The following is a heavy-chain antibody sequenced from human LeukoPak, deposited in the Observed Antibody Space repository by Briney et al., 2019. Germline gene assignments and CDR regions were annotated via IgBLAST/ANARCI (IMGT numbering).Heavy chain of an antibody. CDR3: AKQGTMVRGVIAWFDP. Sequence: GGPSITSCVASGSTFGSYCMSLVRQAPGKGVEWVAVISGSGGSTYYADSVKGRFTISRDNSKDALYLQMNSLRAEDTAVCYCAKQGTMVRGVIAWFDPWGQGTLVTVSS. CDR1: GSTFGSYC. J-gene: IGHJ5*02. D-gene: IGHD3-10*01. CDR2: ISGSGGST. V-gene: IGHV3-23*01.